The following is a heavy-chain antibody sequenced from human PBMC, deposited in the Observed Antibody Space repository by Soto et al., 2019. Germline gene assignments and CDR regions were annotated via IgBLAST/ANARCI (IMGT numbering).Heavy chain of an antibody. Sequence: QVQLVQSGAEVKKPGASVKVSCKASGYTFTSYGISWARQAPGQGLEWMGWISAYNGNTKYAQKLPGRVTMTTDTSTSTAYMELRSQRSDDTAVYCCASDIVVVPAAYPMDDAFGFWGQGTMATVSS. J-gene: IGHJ3*01. CDR3: ASDIVVVPAAYPMDDAFGF. CDR2: ISAYNGNT. D-gene: IGHD2-2*01. V-gene: IGHV1-18*01. CDR1: GYTFTSYG.